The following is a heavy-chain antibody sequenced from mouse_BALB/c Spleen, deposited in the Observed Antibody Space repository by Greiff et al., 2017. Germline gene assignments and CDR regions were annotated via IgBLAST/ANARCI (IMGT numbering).Heavy chain of an antibody. CDR3: AREGYEGFAY. D-gene: IGHD2-2*01. Sequence: EVKLQESGPELVKPGASVKIPCKASGYTFTDYNMDWVKQSHGKSLEWIGDINPNNGGTIYNQKFKGKATLTVDKSSSTAYMELRSLTSEDTAVYYCAREGYEGFAYWGQGTLVTVSA. J-gene: IGHJ3*01. V-gene: IGHV1-18*01. CDR2: INPNNGGT. CDR1: GYTFTDYN.